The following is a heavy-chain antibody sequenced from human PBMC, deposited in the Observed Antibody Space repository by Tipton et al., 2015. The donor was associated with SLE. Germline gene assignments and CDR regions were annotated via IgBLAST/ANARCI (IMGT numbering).Heavy chain of an antibody. Sequence: LRLSCTVSGASISSHYWSWIRQPPGKGLEWIGYSFYSGSVNYNPSLKSRVTMSVDTSENQISLKMTSVTAADTAVYYCASGVFLSGSWKFDFWGQGILVTVSS. J-gene: IGHJ4*02. CDR3: ASGVFLSGSWKFDF. D-gene: IGHD3-3*01. CDR2: SFYSGSV. V-gene: IGHV4-59*11. CDR1: GASISSHY.